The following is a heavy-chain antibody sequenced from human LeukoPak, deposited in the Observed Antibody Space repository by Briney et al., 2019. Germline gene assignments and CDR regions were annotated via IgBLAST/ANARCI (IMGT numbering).Heavy chain of an antibody. CDR3: ARVTSYGSDYYYYYGMDV. CDR2: INTNTGNP. Sequence: WASVKVSCKASGYTFTSYAMNWVRQAPGQGLEWMGWINTNTGNPTYAQGFTGRFVFSLDTSVSTAYLQISSLEAEDTAVYYCARVTSYGSDYYYYYGMDVWGQGTTVTVSS. V-gene: IGHV7-4-1*02. D-gene: IGHD5-18*01. J-gene: IGHJ6*02. CDR1: GYTFTSYA.